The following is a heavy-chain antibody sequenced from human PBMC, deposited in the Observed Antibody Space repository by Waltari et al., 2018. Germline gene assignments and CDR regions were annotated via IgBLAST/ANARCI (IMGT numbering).Heavy chain of an antibody. Sequence: QLQLQESGPGLVTPSGTLSLTCAVPGDSMSSTDCWSWVRQPPGKGLEWVGQVRGDGKTNYNPSFASRITISLDTYNKQFSLKVTSATAADTAIYYCARDRGRGLYLDSWGPGTQVTVSP. CDR1: GDSMSSTDC. V-gene: IGHV4-4*02. CDR3: ARDRGRGLYLDS. D-gene: IGHD1-26*01. CDR2: VRGDGKT. J-gene: IGHJ4*02.